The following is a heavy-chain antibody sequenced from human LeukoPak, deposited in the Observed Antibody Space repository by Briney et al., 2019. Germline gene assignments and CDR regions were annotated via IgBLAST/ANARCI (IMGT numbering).Heavy chain of an antibody. Sequence: ASVTVSCKASGFTFTDYYIHWVRQAPGQGLEWMGRINLNSGATNCAQKFQDKVTMTRDTSITTAYMELRSLTSDDTDIYYCARIYGWTTSGTYELTDYWGQGTLVTVSS. D-gene: IGHD1-26*01. CDR1: GFTFTDYY. V-gene: IGHV1-2*05. CDR2: INLNSGAT. CDR3: ARIYGWTTSGTYELTDY. J-gene: IGHJ4*02.